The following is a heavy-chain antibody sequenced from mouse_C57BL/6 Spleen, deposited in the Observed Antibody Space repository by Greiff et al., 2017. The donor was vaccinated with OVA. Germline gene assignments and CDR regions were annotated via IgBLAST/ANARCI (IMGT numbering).Heavy chain of an antibody. CDR2: IYPGDGDT. V-gene: IGHV1-80*01. D-gene: IGHD2-4*01. J-gene: IGHJ2*01. Sequence: QVQLQQSGAELVKPGASVKISCKASGYAFSSYWMNWVKQRPGKGLEGIGQIYPGDGDTNYNGKFKGKATLTADKSSSTAYMQLSSLTSEDSAVYFCARLGYDYYYFDYWGQGTTLTVSS. CDR3: ARLGYDYYYFDY. CDR1: GYAFSSYW.